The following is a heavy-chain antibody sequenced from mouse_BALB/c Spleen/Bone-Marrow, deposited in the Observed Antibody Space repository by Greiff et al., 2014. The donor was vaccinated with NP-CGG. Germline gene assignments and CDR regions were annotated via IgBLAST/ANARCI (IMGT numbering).Heavy chain of an antibody. D-gene: IGHD4-1*01. CDR2: ISSGSTAI. Sequence: EVKLVESGGGLVQPGGSRKLSCAASGFTFSSFGMHWVRQAPEKGLEWVAYISSGSTAICYADTVKGRFTISRDNPKNTLFLQMTSLRSEYTAMYYCARGGNWDDFDVWGAGTTVTVSS. J-gene: IGHJ1*01. CDR3: ARGGNWDDFDV. CDR1: GFTFSSFG. V-gene: IGHV5-17*02.